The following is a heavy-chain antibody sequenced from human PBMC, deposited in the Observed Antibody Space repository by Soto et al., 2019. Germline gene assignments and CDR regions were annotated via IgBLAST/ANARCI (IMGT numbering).Heavy chain of an antibody. CDR1: GYTLSNYG. CDR3: ARDRQLDPLPS. D-gene: IGHD3-3*01. CDR2: VSGYKRNP. V-gene: IGHV1-18*01. Sequence: VLLVQSGAEVKKPGASVKVSCEAYGYTLSNYGITAVRHAPGQGLEWIGWVSGYKRNPNYPQKFEDGVTMTTDTSTSIAYLELRRLRIDDTAVYYCARDRQLDPLPSWGPGTLLGVS. J-gene: IGHJ5*02.